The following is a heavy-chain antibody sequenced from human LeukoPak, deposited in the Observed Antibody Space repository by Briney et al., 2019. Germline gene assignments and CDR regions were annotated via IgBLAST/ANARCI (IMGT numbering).Heavy chain of an antibody. Sequence: GASVKVSCKASGGTFSSYAISWVRQAPGQGLEWMGGIIPIFGTANYAQKFQGRVTITADESTSTAYMELSSLRSEDTAVYYCARGHYDSSGYYYNWFDSWGQGTLVTVSS. CDR1: GGTFSSYA. CDR2: IIPIFGTA. V-gene: IGHV1-69*13. J-gene: IGHJ5*01. D-gene: IGHD3-22*01. CDR3: ARGHYDSSGYYYNWFDS.